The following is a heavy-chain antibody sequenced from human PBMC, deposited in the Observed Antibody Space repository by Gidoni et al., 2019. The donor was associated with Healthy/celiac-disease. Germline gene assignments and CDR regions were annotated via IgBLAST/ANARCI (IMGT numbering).Heavy chain of an antibody. V-gene: IGHV1-3*01. Sequence: QVQLVQSGAEVKKPGSSVKVSCKASGYTFTSYAMHWVRQAPGQRLEWMGWINAGNGNKKYSQKFQGRVTITRDTSASTAYMELSSLRSEDTAVYYCARLETYYYDRALDYWGQGTLVTVSS. CDR3: ARLETYYYDRALDY. D-gene: IGHD3-22*01. CDR1: GYTFTSYA. J-gene: IGHJ4*02. CDR2: INAGNGNK.